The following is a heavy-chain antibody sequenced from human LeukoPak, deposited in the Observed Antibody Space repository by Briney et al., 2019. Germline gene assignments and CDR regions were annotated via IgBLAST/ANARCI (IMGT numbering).Heavy chain of an antibody. CDR3: ATDGPRAVAGTNWFDP. D-gene: IGHD6-19*01. CDR1: GYTFTSYD. J-gene: IGHJ5*02. Sequence: ASVKVSCKASGYTFTSYDINWVRQATGQGLEWMGWMNPNSGNTGYAQKFQGRVTMTRNTSISTAYMELSSLRSEVTAVYYCATDGPRAVAGTNWFDPWGQGTLVTVSS. V-gene: IGHV1-8*01. CDR2: MNPNSGNT.